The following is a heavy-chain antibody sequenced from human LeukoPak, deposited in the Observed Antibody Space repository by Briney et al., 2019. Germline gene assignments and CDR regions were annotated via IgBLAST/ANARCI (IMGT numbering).Heavy chain of an antibody. J-gene: IGHJ6*03. D-gene: IGHD6-19*01. Sequence: ASVKVSCKASGYTFTNSYIHWVRQAPGQVLEWMGLINPDGGNTNYAQNFQGRVTLTRDTSTSTAYMELSSLRSEDTAVYYCARVPLGIAVAGTHYYYYMDVWGKGTTVTISS. CDR3: ARVPLGIAVAGTHYYYYMDV. CDR2: INPDGGNT. CDR1: GYTFTNSY. V-gene: IGHV1-46*01.